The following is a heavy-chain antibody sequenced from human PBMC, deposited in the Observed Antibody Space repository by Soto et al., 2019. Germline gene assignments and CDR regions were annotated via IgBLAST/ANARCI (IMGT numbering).Heavy chain of an antibody. CDR3: ATGRYFSSAACLAAE. J-gene: IGHJ4*02. CDR1: GGTFSNYA. Sequence: QVQLVQSGAEVKKPGSSVKVSCKASGGTFSNYAVSWVRQAPGQVLEWMGEVIPIFGTTPYAQKFQGRVTITADETTNTAYMELSSLRSEDTAVYYCATGRYFSSAACLAAEWGQGTLITVSS. V-gene: IGHV1-69*01. CDR2: VIPIFGTT. D-gene: IGHD2-2*01.